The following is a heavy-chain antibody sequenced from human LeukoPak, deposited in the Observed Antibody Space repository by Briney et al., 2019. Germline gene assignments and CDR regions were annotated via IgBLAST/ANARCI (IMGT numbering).Heavy chain of an antibody. J-gene: IGHJ3*02. CDR1: GGSFSGYY. Sequence: SETLSLTCAVYGGSFSGYYWSWIRQPPGKGLEWIGEINHSGSTNYNPSPKSRVTISVDTSKNQFSLKLSSVTAADTAVYYCAGQPLYCSGGSCYSHAFDIWGQGTMVTVSS. CDR2: INHSGST. V-gene: IGHV4-34*01. CDR3: AGQPLYCSGGSCYSHAFDI. D-gene: IGHD2-15*01.